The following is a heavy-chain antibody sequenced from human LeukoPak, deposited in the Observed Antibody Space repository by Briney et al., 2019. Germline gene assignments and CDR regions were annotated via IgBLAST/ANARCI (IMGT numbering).Heavy chain of an antibody. D-gene: IGHD6-13*01. J-gene: IGHJ4*02. Sequence: GESLKISCAASGFIFSRYWMTWVRQAPGKGLEWVANIDQSGNEKFYVDSVKGRFTISRDNSKNSLYLQLNSLRVEDTAVYYCARDQGAAGDFWGQGTLVTVSS. CDR3: ARDQGAAGDF. V-gene: IGHV3-7*01. CDR1: GFIFSRYW. CDR2: IDQSGNEK.